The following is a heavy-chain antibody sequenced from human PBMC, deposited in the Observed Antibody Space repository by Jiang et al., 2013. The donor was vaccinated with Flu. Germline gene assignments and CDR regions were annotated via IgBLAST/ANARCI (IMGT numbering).Heavy chain of an antibody. D-gene: IGHD6-19*01. J-gene: IGHJ6*02. CDR2: MNPNSGNT. Sequence: SGYTFTSYDINWVRQATGQGLEWMGWMNPNSGNTGYAQKFQGRVTMTRNTSISTAYMELSSLRSEDTAVYYCARPIAVAGHTYYYGMDVWGQGTTVTVSS. CDR1: GYTFTSYD. CDR3: ARPIAVAGHTYYYGMDV. V-gene: IGHV1-8*01.